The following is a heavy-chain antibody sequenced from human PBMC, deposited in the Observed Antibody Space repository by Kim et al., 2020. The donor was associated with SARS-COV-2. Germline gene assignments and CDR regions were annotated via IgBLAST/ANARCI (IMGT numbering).Heavy chain of an antibody. D-gene: IGHD6-13*01. CDR1: GNTFSNYY. CDR2: INPSGGAP. V-gene: IGHV1-46*01. J-gene: IGHJ5*02. Sequence: ASVKVSCKASGNTFSNYYMHWVRQAPGQGLEWMGIINPSGGAPTYAQKFQGRVTMPRDTSTSTVYMELSSLRSEDTAVYYCARECEVAAGPPWLDPWGQG. CDR3: ARECEVAAGPPWLDP.